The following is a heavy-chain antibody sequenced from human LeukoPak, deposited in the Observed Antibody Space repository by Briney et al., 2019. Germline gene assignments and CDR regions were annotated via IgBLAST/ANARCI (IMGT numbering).Heavy chain of an antibody. V-gene: IGHV1-2*06. CDR3: ARDLGRDGYNYYS. D-gene: IGHD5-24*01. CDR1: GYTLTGYY. J-gene: IGHJ4*02. Sequence: GASVKVSCKASGYTLTGYYMHWVRQAPGQGLEWMGRINPNSGGTNYAQKFQGRVTMTRDTSINTAYMEVSRLRSDDTAIYYCARDLGRDGYNYYSWGQGTLVTVSS. CDR2: INPNSGGT.